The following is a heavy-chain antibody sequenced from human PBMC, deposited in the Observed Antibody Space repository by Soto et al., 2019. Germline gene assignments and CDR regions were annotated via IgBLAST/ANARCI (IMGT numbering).Heavy chain of an antibody. V-gene: IGHV4-31*03. CDR3: ARSGYCSGGSCYSLPLYGMDV. CDR2: IYYSGST. CDR1: GGSISSGGYY. Sequence: QVQLQESGPGLVKPSQTLSLTCTVSGGSISSGGYYWSWIRQHPGRGRGWFGYIYYSGSTYYNPSLKSRVTISVDTSKNQFSLKLSSVTAADTAVYYCARSGYCSGGSCYSLPLYGMDVWGQGTTVTVSS. J-gene: IGHJ6*02. D-gene: IGHD2-15*01.